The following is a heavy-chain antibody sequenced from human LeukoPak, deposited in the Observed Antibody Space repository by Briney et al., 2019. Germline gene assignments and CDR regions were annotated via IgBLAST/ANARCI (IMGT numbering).Heavy chain of an antibody. D-gene: IGHD3-10*01. Sequence: GGSLRLSCVASGFTLSSYAMNWVRQAPGKGLEWVSSISSNSESIKYADSVKGRFTVSRDNAKNSLFLQLHSLRAEDTAVYYCARGRTSYYSSGSYSDWFDSWGQGTLLTVSS. CDR3: ARGRTSYYSSGSYSDWFDS. CDR2: ISSNSESI. V-gene: IGHV3-21*06. J-gene: IGHJ5*01. CDR1: GFTLSSYA.